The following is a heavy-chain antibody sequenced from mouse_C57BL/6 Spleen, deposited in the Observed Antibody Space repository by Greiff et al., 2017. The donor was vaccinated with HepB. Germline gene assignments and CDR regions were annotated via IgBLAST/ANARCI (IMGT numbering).Heavy chain of an antibody. Sequence: VQLQQSGAELVRPGASVTLSCKASGYTFTDYEMHWVKQTPVRGLEWIGAIDPETGGTAYNQKFKGKAILTADKSSSTAYMELRSLTSEDSAVYYCTRFDYIGDYYAMDYWGQGTSVTVSS. CDR3: TRFDYIGDYYAMDY. CDR1: GYTFTDYE. V-gene: IGHV1-15*01. J-gene: IGHJ4*01. CDR2: IDPETGGT. D-gene: IGHD1-3*01.